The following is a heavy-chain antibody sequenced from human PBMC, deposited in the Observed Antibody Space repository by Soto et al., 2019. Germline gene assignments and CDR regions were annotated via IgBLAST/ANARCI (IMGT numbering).Heavy chain of an antibody. CDR3: AGASGTYFPQWFDP. D-gene: IGHD1-26*01. V-gene: IGHV1-69*13. Sequence: SVKVSCKASGGTFSSYAINWVRQAPGQGLEWMGGIIPIYDTPNFAQKFQGRVTITADESTSTAYMELSSLRSEDTAVYYCAGASGTYFPQWFDPWGQGTLVTVSS. CDR1: GGTFSSYA. J-gene: IGHJ5*02. CDR2: IIPIYDTP.